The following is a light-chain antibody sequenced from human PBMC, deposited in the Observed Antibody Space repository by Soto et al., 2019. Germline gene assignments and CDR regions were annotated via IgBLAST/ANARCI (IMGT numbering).Light chain of an antibody. CDR3: CSYAGNYTLV. J-gene: IGLJ2*01. CDR2: DVS. Sequence: QAALTQPRSVSGSPRQSVTISCAGASSDVGAYDYVSWYQQHPGKAPKLMIYDVSERPSGVPDRFSGSKSGSTASLTISGLQAEDEAEYYCCSYAGNYTLVFGGGTKVTVL. V-gene: IGLV2-11*01. CDR1: SSDVGAYDY.